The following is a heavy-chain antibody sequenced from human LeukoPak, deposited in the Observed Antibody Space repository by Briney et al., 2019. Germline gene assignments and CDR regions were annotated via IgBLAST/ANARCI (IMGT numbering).Heavy chain of an antibody. Sequence: ASVKVSCKASGGTFSSYAISWVRQAPGQGLEWMGGIIPIFGTANYAQKFQGRVTITADESTSTAYMELSSLRSEDTAIYYCARVAGGRYCSSTSCYMRGWFDPWGQGTLVTVSS. V-gene: IGHV1-69*13. CDR1: GGTFSSYA. J-gene: IGHJ5*02. D-gene: IGHD2-2*02. CDR2: IIPIFGTA. CDR3: ARVAGGRYCSSTSCYMRGWFDP.